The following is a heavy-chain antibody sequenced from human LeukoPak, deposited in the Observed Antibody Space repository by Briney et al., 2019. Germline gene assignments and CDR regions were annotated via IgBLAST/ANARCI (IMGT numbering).Heavy chain of an antibody. CDR2: ISGSGGGT. CDR3: AKDLRTLDAFDI. Sequence: PGGSLRLSYAASGFTFSSYAMSWVRQAPGKGLEWVSAISGSGGGTYYADSVKGRFTISRDTSKNTLYLQMNSLRAEDTAVYYCAKDLRTLDAFDIWGQGTMVTVSS. CDR1: GFTFSSYA. J-gene: IGHJ3*02. V-gene: IGHV3-23*01.